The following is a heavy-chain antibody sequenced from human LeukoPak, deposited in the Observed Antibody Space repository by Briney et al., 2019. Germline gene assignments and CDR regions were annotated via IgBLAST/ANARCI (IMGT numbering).Heavy chain of an antibody. D-gene: IGHD6-6*01. CDR3: ATTMIAAPGRAYDVFDI. CDR1: GLTFSRYA. Sequence: PGGSLRLSCAASGLTFSRYAMIWVRQAPGKGLEWVSAISGSGGKTYYADSVKGRFSISRDNSKNTLYLQMNSLRAEDTAVYYCATTMIAAPGRAYDVFDIWGQGTMVTVSS. CDR2: ISGSGGKT. V-gene: IGHV3-23*01. J-gene: IGHJ3*02.